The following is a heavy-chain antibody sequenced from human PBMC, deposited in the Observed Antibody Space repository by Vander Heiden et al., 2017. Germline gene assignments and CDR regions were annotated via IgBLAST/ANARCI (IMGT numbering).Heavy chain of an antibody. CDR3: AIRGPRYSMAFDY. CDR2: ITGDGCYT. Sequence: VQLVESGGGLVQPGGSLRLSCVAPGYALDSYWMNWVRQAPVKGLVWGSRITGDGCYTNYADSVKGRFTISRDNAKNTLYLEMNSLRVDETAVYYCAIRGPRYSMAFDYWGQGILVTVSA. CDR1: GYALDSYW. D-gene: IGHD2-21*01. V-gene: IGHV3-74*01. J-gene: IGHJ4*02.